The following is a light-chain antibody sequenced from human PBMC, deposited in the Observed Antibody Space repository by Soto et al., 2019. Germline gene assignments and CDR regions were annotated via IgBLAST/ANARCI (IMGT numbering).Light chain of an antibody. CDR3: ISYTVSRSYV. CDR1: NSDVGGYNY. Sequence: QSVLTQPASASGSPGQSITISCTGTNSDVGGYNYVSWYQQHPGKAPKLMIYEVSNRPSGVSNRFSGSKSGNTASLTISGLQAEDEADYYCISYTVSRSYVFGTGTKVTVL. V-gene: IGLV2-14*01. CDR2: EVS. J-gene: IGLJ1*01.